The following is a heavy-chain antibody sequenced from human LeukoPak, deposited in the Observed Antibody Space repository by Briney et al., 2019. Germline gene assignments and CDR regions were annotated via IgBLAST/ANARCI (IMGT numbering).Heavy chain of an antibody. J-gene: IGHJ6*03. Sequence: AAVKVSCKASGYTFTSYYMHWVRQAPGQGLEWMGIINPSGGSTSYAQKFQGRVTMTRDMSTSTVYMELSSLRSEDTAVYYCASPSRASYYYYYMDVWGKGTTVTVSS. CDR1: GYTFTSYY. CDR3: ASPSRASYYYYYMDV. CDR2: INPSGGST. V-gene: IGHV1-46*01. D-gene: IGHD2-2*01.